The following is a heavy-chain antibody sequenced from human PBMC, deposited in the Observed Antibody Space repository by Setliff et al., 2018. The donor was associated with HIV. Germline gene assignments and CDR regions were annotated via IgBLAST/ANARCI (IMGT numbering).Heavy chain of an antibody. J-gene: IGHJ4*02. CDR2: IYNSGNS. CDR3: AKDPDRACSSEFCYTTLGRVGY. V-gene: IGHV4-59*11. CDR1: GDSISNHY. D-gene: IGHD2-2*01. Sequence: SETLSLTCNVSGDSISNHYWNWIRQPPGKGLEWIATIYNSGNSVSNPSLKSRVTISVDTSKNQFSLTLNSVTAADTAVYFCAKDPDRACSSEFCYTTLGRVGYWGQGRLVTVSS.